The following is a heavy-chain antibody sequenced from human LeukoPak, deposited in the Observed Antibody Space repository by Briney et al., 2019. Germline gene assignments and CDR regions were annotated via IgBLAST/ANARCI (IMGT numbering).Heavy chain of an antibody. Sequence: GGSLRLSCAASGFTVSDNYMSWVRQAPGKGLEWVSLMYSGGDTYYADSVKGRFTFSRDISKNTLYLQMTGLRTEDTAMYFCARDAPQVPAAGVLASWGQGTLVTVSS. CDR2: MYSGGDT. J-gene: IGHJ5*02. V-gene: IGHV3-53*01. CDR3: ARDAPQVPAAGVLAS. CDR1: GFTVSDNY. D-gene: IGHD6-13*01.